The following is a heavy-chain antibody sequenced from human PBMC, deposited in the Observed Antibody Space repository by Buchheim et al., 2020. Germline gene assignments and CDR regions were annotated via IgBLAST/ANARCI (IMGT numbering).Heavy chain of an antibody. Sequence: QVQLQESGPGLVKPSGILSLTCAVSGGSISSSNWWSWLRQPPGKGLEWFGDIYHSGSSNYNPFLKSLVPITEDKSKNQFSPKLSSVTAADTAVYYCARDSYSSSWYDNYYFYGMDVWGQGTT. D-gene: IGHD6-13*01. CDR2: IYHSGSS. J-gene: IGHJ6*02. CDR3: ARDSYSSSWYDNYYFYGMDV. V-gene: IGHV4-4*02. CDR1: GGSISSSNW.